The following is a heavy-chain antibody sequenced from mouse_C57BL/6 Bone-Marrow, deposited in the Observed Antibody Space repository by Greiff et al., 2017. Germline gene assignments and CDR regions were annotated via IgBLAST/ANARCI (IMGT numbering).Heavy chain of an antibody. V-gene: IGHV1-64*01. CDR3: ATYDGYFYFDY. J-gene: IGHJ2*01. CDR2: IHPNSGST. Sequence: VKLVESGAELVKPGASVKLSCKASGYTFTSYWMHWVKQRPGQGLEWIGMIHPNSGSTNYNEKFKSKATLTVDKSSSTAYMQLSSLTSEDSAVYYCATYDGYFYFDYWGQGTTLTVSS. CDR1: GYTFTSYW. D-gene: IGHD2-3*01.